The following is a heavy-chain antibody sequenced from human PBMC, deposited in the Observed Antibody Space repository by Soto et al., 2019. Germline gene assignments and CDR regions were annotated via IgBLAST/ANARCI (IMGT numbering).Heavy chain of an antibody. V-gene: IGHV1-69*12. Sequence: VQLVQSGAEVKKPGSSVKVSCKASGGTFSSYAISWVRQAPGQGLEWMGGIIPIFDTADYAQKFQGRVTITADESTSTDYMELSSLRSEDTAVYYCASHGITGTWVYYYGMDVWGQGTTVTVSS. CDR3: ASHGITGTWVYYYGMDV. J-gene: IGHJ6*02. CDR2: IIPIFDTA. CDR1: GGTFSSYA. D-gene: IGHD1-7*01.